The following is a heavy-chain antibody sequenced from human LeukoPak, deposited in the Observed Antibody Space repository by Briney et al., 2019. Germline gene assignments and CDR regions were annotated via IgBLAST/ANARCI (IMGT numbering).Heavy chain of an antibody. J-gene: IGHJ4*02. Sequence: GGSLRLSCAASGFTFSSYAMHWVRQAPGKGLEWVANIKQDGSEKSYVESVRGRFTISRDNAKNSLYLQLNSLRAEDTALYYCARDNPPDYWGQGTLVTVSS. CDR2: IKQDGSEK. CDR1: GFTFSSYA. V-gene: IGHV3-7*03. CDR3: ARDNPPDY.